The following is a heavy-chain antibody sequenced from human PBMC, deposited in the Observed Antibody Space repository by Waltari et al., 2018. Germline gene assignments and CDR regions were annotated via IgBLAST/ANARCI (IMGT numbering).Heavy chain of an antibody. CDR2: INHRVST. CDR3: AIGGYAYVWGRYRIVFDY. J-gene: IGHJ4*02. D-gene: IGHD3-16*02. V-gene: IGHV4-34*01. CDR1: VGSCSGYY. Sequence: QVQLQQRGAGRLKPSETLSLTCAVDVGSCSGYYWSWIRQPPVKGLEWIGEINHRVSTNYNPSLKSRVTISVDTSKNQFSLKLSSVTAADTAVYYCAIGGYAYVWGRYRIVFDYWGQGTLVTVSS.